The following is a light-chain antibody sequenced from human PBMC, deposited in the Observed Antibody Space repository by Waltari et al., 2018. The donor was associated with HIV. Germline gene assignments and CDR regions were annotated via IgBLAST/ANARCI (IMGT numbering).Light chain of an antibody. CDR1: QGITNY. J-gene: IGKJ3*01. V-gene: IGKV1-27*01. CDR3: QKYNSAPPFT. CDR2: AAS. Sequence: DIQMTQSPSSLSASVGDRVTITCRASQGITNYLAWSQQKPGKVPKLLIYAASTLQSGVPSRFSDSGSGTDFTLTVCSLQPEDVATYYCQKYNSAPPFTFGPGTKVDIK.